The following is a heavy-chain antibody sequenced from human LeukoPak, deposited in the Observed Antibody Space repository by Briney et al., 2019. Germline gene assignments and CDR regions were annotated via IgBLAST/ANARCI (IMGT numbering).Heavy chain of an antibody. CDR3: ARDRDWNGAFDI. CDR2: ISSSSSYI. Sequence: GGSLRLSCAASGFTFSSYSMNWVRQAPGKGLEWVSSISSSSSYIYYADSVKGRFTISRDNAKNSLYLQMNILRAEDTAVYYCARDRDWNGAFDIWGQGTMVTVSS. V-gene: IGHV3-21*01. CDR1: GFTFSSYS. D-gene: IGHD1-1*01. J-gene: IGHJ3*02.